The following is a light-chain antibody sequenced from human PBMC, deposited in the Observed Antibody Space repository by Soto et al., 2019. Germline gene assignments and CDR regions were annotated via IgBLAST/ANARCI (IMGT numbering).Light chain of an antibody. CDR3: QQYSSDPWT. J-gene: IGKJ1*01. V-gene: IGKV1-8*01. CDR2: AAS. CDR1: QGIGSY. Sequence: AIRMTQSPSSLSASTGGRVTITCRASQGIGSYLTWYQQKPGKAPKLLIYAASTLQSGVPSRFSGSRFGTDFTLTISYLQTEDFATYYCQQYSSDPWTFGQGTKVEIK.